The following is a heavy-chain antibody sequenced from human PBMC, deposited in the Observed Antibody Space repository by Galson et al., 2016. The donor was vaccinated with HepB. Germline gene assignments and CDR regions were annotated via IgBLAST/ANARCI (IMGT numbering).Heavy chain of an antibody. CDR1: GASIDSSTDY. J-gene: IGHJ4*02. CDR3: ARTGYCGGTTCRDS. V-gene: IGHV4-39*01. CDR2: IFSTGSS. D-gene: IGHD5-12*01. Sequence: ETLSLTCTVSGASIDSSTDYWGWVRHPPGKGLEWVGSIFSTGSSYYNPSLGSRVSLSLDTSKNRISLTLTSVAAGDMAVYYCARTGYCGGTTCRDSWGQGTLGTVAS.